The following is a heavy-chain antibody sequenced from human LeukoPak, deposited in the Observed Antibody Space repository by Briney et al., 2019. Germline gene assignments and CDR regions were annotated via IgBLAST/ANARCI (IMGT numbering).Heavy chain of an antibody. D-gene: IGHD5-12*01. CDR2: IIISGADT. J-gene: IGHJ6*03. V-gene: IGHV3-23*01. Sequence: GGSLRLSCAAFGLTFSSYAMRWVREAPGEGVKRGSTIIISGADTYYADSVKGRFTISRDNSYNTVSLQMNSLRDEDTGVYYCARSVATTYAGYYYYYMDVWGKGTTVTVSS. CDR1: GLTFSSYA. CDR3: ARSVATTYAGYYYYYMDV.